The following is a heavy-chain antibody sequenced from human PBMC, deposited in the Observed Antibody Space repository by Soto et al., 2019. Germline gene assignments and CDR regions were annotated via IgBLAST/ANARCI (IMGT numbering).Heavy chain of an antibody. J-gene: IGHJ5*02. CDR2: INPGGIT. D-gene: IGHD1-26*01. CDR3: ARGDRYSGSFSDYFDP. Sequence: PSETLSLTCAVYGGSLSGYYWTWIRQPPGKGLEWIGEINPGGITNYKPSLKSRASISMDKSRNQFSVRLTSVTAADTAVYFCARGDRYSGSFSDYFDPWGQGTLVTVSS. CDR1: GGSLSGYY. V-gene: IGHV4-34*01.